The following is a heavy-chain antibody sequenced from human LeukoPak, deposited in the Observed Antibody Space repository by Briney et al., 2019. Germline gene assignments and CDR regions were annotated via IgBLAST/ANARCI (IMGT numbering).Heavy chain of an antibody. V-gene: IGHV3-48*03. CDR2: ISSSGTTT. Sequence: SLRLTCPASGFSFSVYEMHWVRPAPAKGLEWISDISSSGTTTYYADSVKGRFTISRDNAKNSLYLQMNSLRAEDTAVYYCTTRTVASNFDYWGQGTLVTVSS. D-gene: IGHD6-19*01. CDR1: GFSFSVYE. CDR3: TTRTVASNFDY. J-gene: IGHJ4*02.